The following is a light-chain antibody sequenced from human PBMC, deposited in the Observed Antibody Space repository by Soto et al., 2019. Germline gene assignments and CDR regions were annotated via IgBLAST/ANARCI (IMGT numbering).Light chain of an antibody. CDR1: QSVGSRY. CDR2: GAS. Sequence: EVVLTQSPGTLSLSPGDIATLSYRASQSVGSRYLAWYQQRPGQAPRLIIYGASTRATGIPDRFRGSGSGTDFTLTIIRLEPEDAATYFCQQYDSTPRTFGRGTKVDIK. CDR3: QQYDSTPRT. V-gene: IGKV3-20*01. J-gene: IGKJ4*01.